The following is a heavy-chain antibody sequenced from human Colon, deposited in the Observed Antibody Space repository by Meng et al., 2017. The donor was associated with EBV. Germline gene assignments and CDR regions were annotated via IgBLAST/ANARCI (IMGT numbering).Heavy chain of an antibody. V-gene: IGHV4-34*01. CDR1: RRAVRDSS. D-gene: IGHD3-10*01. Sequence: QALLHRVGAGHVHPSATLSRSCPVYRRAVRDSSWTSIRHPPGKGLEWIGEIDHRGNTKYNPSLKSRVTISLDTSKKQFSLKVSSVTAADSAVYYCARRGPSGNFSPWSQGALVTVSS. CDR2: IDHRGNT. CDR3: ARRGPSGNFSP. J-gene: IGHJ5*02.